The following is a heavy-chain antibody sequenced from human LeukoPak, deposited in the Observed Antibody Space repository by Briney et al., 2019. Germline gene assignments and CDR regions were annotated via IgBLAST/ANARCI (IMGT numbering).Heavy chain of an antibody. V-gene: IGHV4-38-2*02. D-gene: IGHD6-19*01. CDR1: GYSISSGYY. CDR3: ARGQARLAWFDP. Sequence: PSETLSLTCTVSGYSISSGYYWGWIRQPPGKGLEWIGTIYHSGTTYYNPSLKSRVTMSVDTSKNQFSLRLRSVTAADTAVYYCARGQARLAWFDPWGQGTLVTVSS. J-gene: IGHJ5*02. CDR2: IYHSGTT.